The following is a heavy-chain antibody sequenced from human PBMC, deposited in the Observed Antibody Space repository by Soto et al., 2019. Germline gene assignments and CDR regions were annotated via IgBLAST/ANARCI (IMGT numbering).Heavy chain of an antibody. Sequence: PSQTLSLTCAISGDSVSSNSAAWNWIRQSPSRGLEWLGRAYYRSKWYNDYAVSVKSRITINPDTSKNQFSLQLNSVTPEDTAVYYCAREGYCSGGSCYFRAWGQGTLVTVSS. J-gene: IGHJ5*02. CDR3: AREGYCSGGSCYFRA. CDR2: AYYRSKWYN. CDR1: GDSVSSNSAA. V-gene: IGHV6-1*01. D-gene: IGHD2-15*01.